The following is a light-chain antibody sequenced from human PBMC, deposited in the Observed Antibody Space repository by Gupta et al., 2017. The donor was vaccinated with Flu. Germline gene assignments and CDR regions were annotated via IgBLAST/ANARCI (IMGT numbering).Light chain of an antibody. Sequence: PLSLSPGERATLSCRASQSVSSSYLAWYQQKPGQAPRLLIYGASSRATGIPDRFSGSGSGTDFTLTISRLEPEDFAVYYCQQYGSSPRITFGQGTRLEIK. CDR2: GAS. CDR3: QQYGSSPRIT. V-gene: IGKV3-20*01. J-gene: IGKJ5*01. CDR1: QSVSSSY.